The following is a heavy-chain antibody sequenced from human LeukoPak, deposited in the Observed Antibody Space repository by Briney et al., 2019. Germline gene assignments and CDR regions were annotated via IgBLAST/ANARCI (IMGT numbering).Heavy chain of an antibody. J-gene: IGHJ5*02. CDR3: ARSGGPGTYHRLRYNWFDP. V-gene: IGHV3-21*01. Sequence: KTGGSLRLSCAASGFTFSSYSMNWVRQAPGKGLEWVSSISSSSSYIYYADSVKGRFTISRDNAKNSLYLQMNSLRGEDTAVYYCARSGGPGTYHRLRYNWFDPWGQGTLVTVSS. CDR2: ISSSSSYI. D-gene: IGHD3-10*01. CDR1: GFTFSSYS.